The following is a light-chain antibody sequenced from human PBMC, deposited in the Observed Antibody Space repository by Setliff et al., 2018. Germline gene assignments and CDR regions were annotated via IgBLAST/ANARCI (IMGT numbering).Light chain of an antibody. CDR2: NDN. V-gene: IGLV1-51*01. Sequence: QSVLTQPPSVSAAPRQKVTISCSGSSSNIGNDYVSWYHQLPGTAPKLLIYNDNKRPSGIPDRFSGSKSGAPATLGITGLQTGDEGDYYCATWDHSLRGVVFGGGTKGTVL. CDR1: SSNIGNDY. J-gene: IGLJ2*01. CDR3: ATWDHSLRGVV.